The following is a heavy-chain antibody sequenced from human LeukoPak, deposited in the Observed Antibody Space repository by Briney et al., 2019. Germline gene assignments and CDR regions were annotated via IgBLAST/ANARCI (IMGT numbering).Heavy chain of an antibody. Sequence: GGSLRLSCAASGFTFSNAWMSWVRQAPGKGLEWVGRIKSKTDGGTTDYAAPVKGRFTISRDDSKNTLYLQMNSLKTEDTAVYYCATSAASPYYYYMDVWGKGTTVTVSS. CDR3: ATSAASPYYYYMDV. V-gene: IGHV3-15*01. J-gene: IGHJ6*03. CDR1: GFTFSNAW. D-gene: IGHD6-13*01. CDR2: IKSKTDGGTT.